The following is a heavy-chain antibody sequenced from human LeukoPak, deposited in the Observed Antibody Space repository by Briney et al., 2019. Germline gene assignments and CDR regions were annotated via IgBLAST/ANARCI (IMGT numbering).Heavy chain of an antibody. Sequence: GASVKVSCKASGYTFTGYYMHWVRQAPGQGLEGMGWINPNSGGTNYAQKFQGRVTMTRDTSISTAYMELSRLRSDDTAVYYCARDGSVDTAMVAFDYWGQGTLVTVSS. CDR1: GYTFTGYY. CDR3: ARDGSVDTAMVAFDY. D-gene: IGHD5-18*01. V-gene: IGHV1-2*02. CDR2: INPNSGGT. J-gene: IGHJ4*02.